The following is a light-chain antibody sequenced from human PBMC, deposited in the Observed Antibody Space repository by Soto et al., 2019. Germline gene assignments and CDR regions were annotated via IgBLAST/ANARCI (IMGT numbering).Light chain of an antibody. V-gene: IGKV3-15*01. CDR2: DAS. CDR1: QSVRSK. CDR3: QQYNNWPPIT. Sequence: EIVMTQSPPTLSVSPGERSTLSCRASQSVRSKVAWYQQKPGQAPRLLIYDASTRATGIPARFSGSGSGTEFTLIISSLQSEDFAVYYCQQYNNWPPITFGQGTRLEI. J-gene: IGKJ5*01.